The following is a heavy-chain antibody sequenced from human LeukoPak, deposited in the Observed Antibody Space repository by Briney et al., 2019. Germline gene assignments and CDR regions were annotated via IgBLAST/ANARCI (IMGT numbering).Heavy chain of an antibody. Sequence: PSETLSLTCTVSGGSINTYYWSWIRQPPGKGLEWIGYNHYSGSTNYNPSLKSRVTISVDKSKNQFSLKLSSVTAADTAVYYCAKEVDGDYVSNWGQGTLVTVSS. V-gene: IGHV4-59*12. J-gene: IGHJ4*02. CDR3: AKEVDGDYVSN. D-gene: IGHD4-17*01. CDR1: GGSINTYY. CDR2: NHYSGST.